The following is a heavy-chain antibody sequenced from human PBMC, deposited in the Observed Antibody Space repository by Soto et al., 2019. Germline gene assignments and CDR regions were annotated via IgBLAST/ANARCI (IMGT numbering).Heavy chain of an antibody. CDR3: AVTMTNYYYYGMDV. J-gene: IGHJ6*02. Sequence: QVQLVQSGAEVKKPGSSVKVSCKASGGTFSSYAISWVRQAPGQGLEWMGGIIPIFGTADYAQKFQGRVTITACEVTSTAYMELSSLRSEDTAVYYCAVTMTNYYYYGMDVWGQGTTVTVSS. CDR1: GGTFSSYA. V-gene: IGHV1-69*12. D-gene: IGHD3-22*01. CDR2: IIPIFGTA.